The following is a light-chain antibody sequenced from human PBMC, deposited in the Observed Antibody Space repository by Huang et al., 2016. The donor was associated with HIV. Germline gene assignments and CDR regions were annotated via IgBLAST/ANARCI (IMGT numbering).Light chain of an antibody. CDR2: GAS. CDR3: QQYNNWPQT. V-gene: IGKV3-15*01. Sequence: EIVMTQSPATLSVSPGERATLSCRASQSVSSNLAWYQQKPCQAPRLLIYGASTRGTGIPARLSGSGSGTEFTLTISSLQSEDFAVYYCQQYNNWPQTFGQGTKVEIK. J-gene: IGKJ1*01. CDR1: QSVSSN.